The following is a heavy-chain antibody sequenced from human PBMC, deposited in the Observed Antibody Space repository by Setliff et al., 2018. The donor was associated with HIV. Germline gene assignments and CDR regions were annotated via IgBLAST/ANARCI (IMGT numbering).Heavy chain of an antibody. Sequence: GESLTISCKGSGYRFTSFWIAWVRQMPGKGLEWMGIIYPGDSDTRYSPSFQGQVTISVDKSISTAYLQWRSLKASDTAIYYCARNQGDASGWYAGDYWGHGTLVTVSS. V-gene: IGHV5-51*01. J-gene: IGHJ4*01. CDR1: GYRFTSFW. CDR2: IYPGDSDT. CDR3: ARNQGDASGWYAGDY. D-gene: IGHD6-19*01.